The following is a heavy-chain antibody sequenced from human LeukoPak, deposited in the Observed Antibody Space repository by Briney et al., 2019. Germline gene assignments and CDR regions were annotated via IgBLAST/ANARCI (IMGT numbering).Heavy chain of an antibody. CDR3: ASPRGDDSGGYYTWYFHH. CDR2: ISGGSTYI. V-gene: IGHV3-21*06. D-gene: IGHD3-22*01. CDR1: GFTFSHST. J-gene: IGHJ1*01. Sequence: GGSLRLSCAASGFTFSHSTMTWIRQAPGKGLEWVASISGGSTYIFYSPSVGGRVYPGSRGGRRFTVSRDDAKNTLFLQMNSLSAEDAAVYYCASPRGDDSGGYYTWYFHHWGQGILVTVSS.